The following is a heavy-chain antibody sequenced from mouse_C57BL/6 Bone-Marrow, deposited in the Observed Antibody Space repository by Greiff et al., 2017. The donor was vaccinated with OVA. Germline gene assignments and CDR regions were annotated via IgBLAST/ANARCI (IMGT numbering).Heavy chain of an antibody. CDR1: GYTFTSYW. V-gene: IGHV1-69*01. D-gene: IGHD1-1*01. Sequence: QVQLQQSGAELVMPGASVKLSCKASGYTFTSYWMHWVKQRPGQGLEWIGEIDPSDSYTNYNQKFKGKSTLTVDKSSSTAYMQLSSLTSEDSAVYYCARGYGSPFAYWGQGTLVTVSA. CDR2: IDPSDSYT. CDR3: ARGYGSPFAY. J-gene: IGHJ3*01.